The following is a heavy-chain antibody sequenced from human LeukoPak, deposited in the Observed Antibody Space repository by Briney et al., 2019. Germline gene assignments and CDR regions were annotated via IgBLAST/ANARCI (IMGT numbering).Heavy chain of an antibody. CDR1: GYTFTSYG. CDR2: ISAYNGNT. Sequence: ASVKVSCKASGYTFTSYGISWVRRAPGQGLEWMGWISAYNGNTNYAQKLQCRVTMTTDTSTSTAYMELRSLRSDDTAVYYCARARSLGVGATTYGYWGQGTLVTVSS. D-gene: IGHD1-26*01. J-gene: IGHJ4*02. V-gene: IGHV1-18*01. CDR3: ARARSLGVGATTYGY.